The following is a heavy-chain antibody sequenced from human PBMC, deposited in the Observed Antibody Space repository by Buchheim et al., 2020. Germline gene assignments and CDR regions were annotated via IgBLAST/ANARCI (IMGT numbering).Heavy chain of an antibody. CDR2: ISYDGSNK. D-gene: IGHD6-13*01. Sequence: QVQLVESGGGVVQPGRSLRLSCAAPGFTFSSYGMHWVRQAPGKGLEWVAVISYDGSNKYYADSVKGRFTISRDNSKNTLYLQMNSLRAEDTAVYYCAKGPIAAAGTFRDWGQGTL. J-gene: IGHJ4*02. CDR1: GFTFSSYG. CDR3: AKGPIAAAGTFRD. V-gene: IGHV3-30*18.